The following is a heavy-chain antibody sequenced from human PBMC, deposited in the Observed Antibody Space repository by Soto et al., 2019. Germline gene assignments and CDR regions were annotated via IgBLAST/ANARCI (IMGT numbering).Heavy chain of an antibody. J-gene: IGHJ4*02. CDR3: ARESYRSSPSFDY. V-gene: IGHV4-31*03. Sequence: PSETLSLTCTVSGGSISSGCYYWSWIRQHPGKGLEWIGYIYYSGSTYYNPSLKSRVTISVDTSRNQFSLKLSSVTAADTAVYYCARESYRSSPSFDYWGQGTLVTVSS. CDR1: GGSISSGCYY. D-gene: IGHD6-13*01. CDR2: IYYSGST.